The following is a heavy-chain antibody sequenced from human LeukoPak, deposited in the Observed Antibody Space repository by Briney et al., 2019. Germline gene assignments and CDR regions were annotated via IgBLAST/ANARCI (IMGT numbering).Heavy chain of an antibody. CDR1: GFTFSTYW. D-gene: IGHD3-9*01. V-gene: IGHV3-74*01. J-gene: IGHJ4*02. CDR2: INSDGTTT. Sequence: GGSLRLSCAASGFTFSTYWMHWVRHAPGKGLVWVSRINSDGTTTNYADSVKGRFTISRDNSKNTLYLQMNSLRAEDTAVYYCAKGGLRYFDWPDEGGYWGQGTLVTVSS. CDR3: AKGGLRYFDWPDEGGY.